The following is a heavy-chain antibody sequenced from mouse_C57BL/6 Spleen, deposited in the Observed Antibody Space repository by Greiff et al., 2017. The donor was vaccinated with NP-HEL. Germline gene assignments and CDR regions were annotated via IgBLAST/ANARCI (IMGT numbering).Heavy chain of an antibody. CDR2: IDPSDSYT. Sequence: QVQLQQPGAELVMPGASVKLSCKASGYTFTSYWMHWVKQRPGQGLEWIGEIDPSDSYTNYNQKFKGKSTLTVDKSSSTAYMQLSSLTSEDSAVYYSARHDSNSYYTMEYWGQGTSVTVSS. D-gene: IGHD2-5*01. V-gene: IGHV1-69*01. CDR3: ARHDSNSYYTMEY. J-gene: IGHJ4*01. CDR1: GYTFTSYW.